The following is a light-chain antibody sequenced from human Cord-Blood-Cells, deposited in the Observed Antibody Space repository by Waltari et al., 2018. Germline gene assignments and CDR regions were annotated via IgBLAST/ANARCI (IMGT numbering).Light chain of an antibody. Sequence: NFMLTQPHSVSESPGKTVTISCTRSIGSIASNYVHRYQQPPVSSPTTVIWEDNQRPAGVLDRFSGSIDSSSNSASLTSSGLKTEDEADYYCQSYDSSNHWVFGGGTKLTVL. CDR2: EDN. V-gene: IGLV6-57*01. CDR1: IGSIASNY. CDR3: QSYDSSNHWV. J-gene: IGLJ3*02.